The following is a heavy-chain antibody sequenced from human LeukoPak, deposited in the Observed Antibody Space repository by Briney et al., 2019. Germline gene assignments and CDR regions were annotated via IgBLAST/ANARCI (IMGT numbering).Heavy chain of an antibody. D-gene: IGHD3-10*01. CDR3: ARVTYGSGSFYYYGMDV. Sequence: GASVKVSCKASGGTFSGYAISWVRQAPGQGLEWMGRIIPILGIANYAQKFQGRVTITADKSTSTAYMELSSLRSEDTAVYYCARVTYGSGSFYYYGMDVWGQGTTVTVSS. J-gene: IGHJ6*02. CDR1: GGTFSGYA. CDR2: IIPILGIA. V-gene: IGHV1-69*04.